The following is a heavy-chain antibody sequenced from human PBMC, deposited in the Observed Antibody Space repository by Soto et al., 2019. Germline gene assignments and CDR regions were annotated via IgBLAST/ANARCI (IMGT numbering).Heavy chain of an antibody. J-gene: IGHJ4*02. CDR2: IKQDGSEK. CDR3: AREQASGDY. CDR1: GFTFSNYW. Sequence: GGSLRLSCTASGFTFSNYWMSWVRQAPGKGLEWVANIKQDGSEKYYVDSVKGRFTISRDNAKNSLYLQMNSLRAEDTAVYYCAREQASGDYWGQGTLVTVSS. V-gene: IGHV3-7*01.